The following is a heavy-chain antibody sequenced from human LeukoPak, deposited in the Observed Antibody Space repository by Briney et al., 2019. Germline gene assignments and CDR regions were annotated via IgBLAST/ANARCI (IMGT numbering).Heavy chain of an antibody. CDR1: VGPFRRYY. CDR2: IHYSGST. Sequence: SETLSLTCTVSVGPFRRYYWSGIRQPPGKGLEWIGYIHYSGSTNSNPSLKSRVTISVDTSKNQFSLKLRSVTAADTAVYHCARDLDNSGWYVFDNWGQGNLVTVSS. V-gene: IGHV4-59*01. CDR3: ARDLDNSGWYVFDN. D-gene: IGHD6-19*01. J-gene: IGHJ4*02.